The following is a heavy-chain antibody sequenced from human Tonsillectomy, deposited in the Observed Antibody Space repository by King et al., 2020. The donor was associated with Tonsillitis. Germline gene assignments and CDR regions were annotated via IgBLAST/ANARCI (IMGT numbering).Heavy chain of an antibody. D-gene: IGHD6-6*01. Sequence: VQLVESGAEVKKPGESLKISCKGSGYSFTRDWIAWVRQMPGKGLEWMGVIYPADSDARYSPFFQGQVTFSADKSITTAYLQWSSLKASDTAMYYCARQRQLGLPFDSWGQGTLVTVSS. CDR3: ARQRQLGLPFDS. J-gene: IGHJ4*02. CDR1: GYSFTRDW. CDR2: IYPADSDA. V-gene: IGHV5-51*01.